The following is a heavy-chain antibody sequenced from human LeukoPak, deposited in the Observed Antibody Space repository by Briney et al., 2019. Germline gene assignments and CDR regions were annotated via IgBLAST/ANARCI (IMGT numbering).Heavy chain of an antibody. CDR2: IEQDGSEK. CDR3: ARPSVLGPNTDY. CDR1: GFTFSDYW. J-gene: IGHJ4*02. D-gene: IGHD4/OR15-4a*01. Sequence: GGSLRLSCTASGFTFSDYWMGWVRQTPGKGLEWVASIEQDGSEKFYVDSVKGRFTISRDNAKNSLFLQMNSLRADDTAVYYCARPSVLGPNTDYWGQGTLLTVSS. V-gene: IGHV3-7*01.